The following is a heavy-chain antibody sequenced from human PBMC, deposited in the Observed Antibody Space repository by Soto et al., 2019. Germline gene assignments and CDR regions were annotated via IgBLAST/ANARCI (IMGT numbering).Heavy chain of an antibody. CDR3: ARDLRSCSGGSCYFNWFDP. J-gene: IGHJ5*02. Sequence: SETMSVTCTVAGASMSSSSYYSGWIRQPPGKGLEWIGSIYYSGSTYYNPSLKSRVTISVDMSKNQFSLKLSSVTAADTAVYYCARDLRSCSGGSCYFNWFDPWGQGTLVTSPQ. CDR2: IYYSGST. CDR1: GASMSSSSYY. D-gene: IGHD2-15*01. V-gene: IGHV4-39*07.